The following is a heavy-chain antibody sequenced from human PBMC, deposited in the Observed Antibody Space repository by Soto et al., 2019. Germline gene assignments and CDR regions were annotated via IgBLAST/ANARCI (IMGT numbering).Heavy chain of an antibody. V-gene: IGHV3-23*01. CDR2: ISGSGGST. Sequence: EVQLLESGGGLVQPGGSLRLSCAASGLTFSSYAMSWVRQAPGKGREWVSAISGSGGSTYYADSVKGRFTISRDNSKNTLYLQMNSLRAEDTAVYYCAKSGGLLWFGELPTFDYWGQGTLVTVSS. CDR3: AKSGGLLWFGELPTFDY. D-gene: IGHD3-10*01. CDR1: GLTFSSYA. J-gene: IGHJ4*02.